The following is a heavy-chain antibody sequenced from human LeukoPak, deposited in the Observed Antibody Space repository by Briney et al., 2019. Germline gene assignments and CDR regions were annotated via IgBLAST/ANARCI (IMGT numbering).Heavy chain of an antibody. J-gene: IGHJ5*02. D-gene: IGHD3-10*01. CDR1: GFTFSSYS. V-gene: IGHV3-21*01. CDR2: ISSSSSYI. Sequence: GGSLRLSCAASGFTFSSYSMNWVRQAPGKGLEWVSSISSSSSYIYYADSVKGRFTISRDNAKNSLYLQMNSLRAEDTAVYYCARDLSYYGSGNWFDPWGQGTLGTVSS. CDR3: ARDLSYYGSGNWFDP.